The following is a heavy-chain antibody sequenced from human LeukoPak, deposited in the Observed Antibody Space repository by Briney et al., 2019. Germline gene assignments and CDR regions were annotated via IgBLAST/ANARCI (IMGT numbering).Heavy chain of an antibody. CDR3: ARDGTYGSGSYDAFDI. CDR2: IKQDGSEK. D-gene: IGHD3-10*01. CDR1: GFTFNSYG. V-gene: IGHV3-7*01. J-gene: IGHJ3*02. Sequence: GGSLRLSCAASGFTFNSYGMSWVRQAPGKGLEWVANIKQDGSEKYYVDSVKGRFTISRDNAKNSLYLQMNSLRAEDTAVYYCARDGTYGSGSYDAFDIWGQGTMVTVSS.